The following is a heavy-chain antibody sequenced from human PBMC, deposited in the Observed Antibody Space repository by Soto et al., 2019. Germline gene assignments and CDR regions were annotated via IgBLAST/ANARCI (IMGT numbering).Heavy chain of an antibody. CDR1: GASIITDNYF. D-gene: IGHD4-17*01. CDR2: ISYSGRT. Sequence: SETLSLTCTVSGASIITDNYFWVWIRQSPRRGLELIGSISYSGRTYGNPSLQSRVTISIDDSKNQFSLKLTSVTTADTAVYYCARRRASDYGGNHHPYYFDRWGQGALVTVSS. V-gene: IGHV4-39*01. CDR3: ARRRASDYGGNHHPYYFDR. J-gene: IGHJ4*02.